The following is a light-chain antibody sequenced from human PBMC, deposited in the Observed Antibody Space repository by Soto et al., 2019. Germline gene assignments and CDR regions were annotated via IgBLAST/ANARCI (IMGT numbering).Light chain of an antibody. Sequence: EIVMTQSPATLSVSPGERVTLHCRASQSVTSNLAWYQQKPGQGPRLLIFGASTRATNIPARFSGSGSGTEFTLTISSLQSEDFAVYYCQEYINWPSLTFGGGTKVDIK. CDR2: GAS. CDR1: QSVTSN. J-gene: IGKJ4*01. V-gene: IGKV3-15*01. CDR3: QEYINWPSLT.